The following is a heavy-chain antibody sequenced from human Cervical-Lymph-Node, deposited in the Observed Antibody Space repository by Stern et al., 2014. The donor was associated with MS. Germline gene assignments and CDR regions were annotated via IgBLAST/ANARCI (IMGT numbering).Heavy chain of an antibody. CDR2: IIPILATE. CDR1: GGNFSNFA. CDR3: AMEPGVGVAVTAYFQH. V-gene: IGHV1-69*01. J-gene: IGHJ1*01. D-gene: IGHD1-26*01. Sequence: VQLVESGAEVKEPGSSAKVSCKASGGNFSNFAISWVRQAPGQGLEWKGGIIPILATEPYADDFQGRETISPVESTNTAYEGLTSLSSDDTAFYYCAMEPGVGVAVTAYFQHWGQGPLVPVS.